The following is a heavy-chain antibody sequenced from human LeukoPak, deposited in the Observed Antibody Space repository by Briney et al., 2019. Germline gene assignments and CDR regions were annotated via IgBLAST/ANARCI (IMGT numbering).Heavy chain of an antibody. CDR2: IYYSGST. CDR3: ARDSPMVRGVIDY. J-gene: IGHJ4*02. CDR1: GGSISSGDYY. V-gene: IGHV4-30-4*01. Sequence: SETLSLTCTVSGGSISSGDYYWSWVRQRPVKGLEWIGYIYYSGSTYYNPSLKSRVTISVDTSKNQFSLKLSSVTAADTAVYYCARDSPMVRGVIDYWGQGTLVTVSS. D-gene: IGHD3-10*01.